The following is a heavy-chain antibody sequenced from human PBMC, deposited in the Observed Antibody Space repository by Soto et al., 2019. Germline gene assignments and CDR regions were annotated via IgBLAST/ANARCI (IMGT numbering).Heavy chain of an antibody. CDR2: IYHSGTT. Sequence: SETLSLTCAVSGASIRGSEWWGWVRQPPGKGREWIGDIYHSGTTKYNPSLKSRVTMSVDKSKNQFSLNLTSVAAADTAVYYCARDKANVGGYNQFDPWGPGTLVTVSS. V-gene: IGHV4-4*02. CDR3: ARDKANVGGYNQFDP. D-gene: IGHD3-16*01. CDR1: GASIRGSEW. J-gene: IGHJ5*02.